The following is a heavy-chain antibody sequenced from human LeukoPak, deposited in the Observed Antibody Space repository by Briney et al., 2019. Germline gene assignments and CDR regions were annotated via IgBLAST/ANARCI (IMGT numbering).Heavy chain of an antibody. CDR1: GFTFSSYA. CDR3: ARGSRGSFLYYFDY. V-gene: IGHV3-64*01. Sequence: GRSLRLSCAASGFTFSSYAMHWVRQAPGKGLEYVSAISSNGGSTYYANSVKGRFTISRDNSKNTLYLQMGSLRAEDMAVYYCARGSRGSFLYYFDYWGQGTLVTVSS. J-gene: IGHJ4*02. CDR2: ISSNGGST. D-gene: IGHD2-15*01.